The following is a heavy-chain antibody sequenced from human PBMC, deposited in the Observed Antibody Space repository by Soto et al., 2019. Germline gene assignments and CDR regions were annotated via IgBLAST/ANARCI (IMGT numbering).Heavy chain of an antibody. Sequence: ASVKVSCKASGGTFSSYAIIWVRQAPGQGLEWMGGIIPIFGTANYAQKFQGRVTITADESTSTAYMELSSLRSEGTAVYYCAREITIFGVVIINYYYGMDVWGQGTTVTVSS. J-gene: IGHJ6*02. V-gene: IGHV1-69*13. D-gene: IGHD3-3*01. CDR2: IIPIFGTA. CDR3: AREITIFGVVIINYYYGMDV. CDR1: GGTFSSYA.